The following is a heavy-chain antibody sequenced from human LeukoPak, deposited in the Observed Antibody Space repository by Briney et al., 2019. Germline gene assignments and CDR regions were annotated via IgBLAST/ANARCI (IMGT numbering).Heavy chain of an antibody. CDR1: GFTFSKHG. D-gene: IGHD3-10*01. V-gene: IGHV3-23*01. CDR2: ISPSGDIT. J-gene: IGHJ4*02. CDR3: AKDDAWIRFGE. Sequence: GGSLRLSCAASGFTFSKHGMNWVRQAPGKGLEWVSGISPSGDITYYADSVKGRFTISRDNSKNTLYLELISLTAEDTAVYYCAKDDAWIRFGEWSQGTLVTVSS.